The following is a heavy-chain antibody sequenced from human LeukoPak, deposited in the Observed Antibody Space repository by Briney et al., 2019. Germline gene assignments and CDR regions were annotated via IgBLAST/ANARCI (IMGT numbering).Heavy chain of an antibody. V-gene: IGHV4-59*01. J-gene: IGHJ4*02. CDR1: GGSISSYY. CDR2: IYYSGST. Sequence: SETLSLTCTVSGGSISSYYWKWIRQPPGKGLERIGYIYYSGSTNYNPSLKSRVTISVDTSKNQFSLKLSSVTAADTAVYYCATGYSYGLFDYWGQGTLVTVSS. CDR3: ATGYSYGLFDY. D-gene: IGHD5-18*01.